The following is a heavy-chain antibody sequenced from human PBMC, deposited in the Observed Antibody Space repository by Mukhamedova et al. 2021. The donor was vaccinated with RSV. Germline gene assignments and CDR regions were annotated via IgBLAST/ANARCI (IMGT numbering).Heavy chain of an antibody. D-gene: IGHD1-26*01. CDR2: ISWNSGSI. CDR3: AKSSGSNYYYYMDV. V-gene: IGHV3-9*01. Sequence: GLEWVSGISWNSGSIGYADSVKGRFTISRDNAKNSLYLQMNSLRAEDTALYYCAKSSGSNYYYYMDVWGQGTTVTVSS. J-gene: IGHJ6*03.